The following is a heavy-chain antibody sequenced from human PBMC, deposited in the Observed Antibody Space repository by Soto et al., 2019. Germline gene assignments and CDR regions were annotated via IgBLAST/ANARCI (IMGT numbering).Heavy chain of an antibody. CDR1: GFTFSSYS. V-gene: IGHV3-21*01. CDR2: ISSSSSYI. CDR3: ARAGIVVVTATDY. J-gene: IGHJ4*02. Sequence: EVQLVESGGGLVKPGGSLRLSCAASGFTFSSYSMNWVRQAPGKGLEWVSSISSSSSYIYYADSVKGRFTISRENAKNSLYLQMNSLRAEDTAVYYCARAGIVVVTATDYWGQGTLVTVSS. D-gene: IGHD2-21*02.